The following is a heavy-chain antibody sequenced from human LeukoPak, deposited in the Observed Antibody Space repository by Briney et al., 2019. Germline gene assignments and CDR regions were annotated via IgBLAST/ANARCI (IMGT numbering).Heavy chain of an antibody. J-gene: IGHJ4*02. CDR1: GGSISSSSYY. V-gene: IGHV4-39*07. Sequence: PSETLSLTCTVSGGSISSSSYYWGWIRQPSGKGLEWLGSIYYSGSTYYNPSLKSRVTISVDTSKNQFSLKLSSVTAADTAVYYCARRSTSRRPPDRQYSSSWYYFDYWGQGTLVTVSS. D-gene: IGHD6-13*01. CDR3: ARRSTSRRPPDRQYSSSWYYFDY. CDR2: IYYSGST.